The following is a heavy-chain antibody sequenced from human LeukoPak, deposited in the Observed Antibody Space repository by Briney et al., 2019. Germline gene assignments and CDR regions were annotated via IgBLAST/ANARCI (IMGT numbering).Heavy chain of an antibody. CDR2: IFHSGST. J-gene: IGHJ6*02. CDR3: ARVSGWYSSYYYYGMDV. Sequence: SETLSLTCAVSGGSISSNNWWSWVRRTPGKGLEWIGEIFHSGSTNYNPSLKSRITISVDKSKNQFSLKLNSVTAADTAVYYCARVSGWYSSYYYYGMDVWGQGTTVTVSS. D-gene: IGHD6-19*01. V-gene: IGHV4-4*02. CDR1: GGSISSNNW.